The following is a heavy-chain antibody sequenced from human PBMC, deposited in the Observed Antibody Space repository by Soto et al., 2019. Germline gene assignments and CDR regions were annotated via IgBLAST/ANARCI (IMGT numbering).Heavy chain of an antibody. J-gene: IGHJ6*02. V-gene: IGHV1-18*01. D-gene: IGHD3-16*01. CDR3: VMVDNYVTPAPQDV. CDR2: ISPYTGNT. Sequence: QVQLVQSGDEVKKPGASVKVSCKASGYIFVNYGIAWVRQAPGQGLEWMGWISPYTGNTHSATKIQGRLTMTTDTPTSTAYMDLGSLTCDDTAVYYCVMVDNYVTPAPQDVWGQGTTVTVSS. CDR1: GYIFVNYG.